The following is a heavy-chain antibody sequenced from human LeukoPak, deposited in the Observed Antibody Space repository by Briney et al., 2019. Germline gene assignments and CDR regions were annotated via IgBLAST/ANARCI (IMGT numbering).Heavy chain of an antibody. V-gene: IGHV1-18*01. D-gene: IGHD2-15*01. CDR2: ISAYNGNT. J-gene: IGHJ4*02. Sequence: ASVKVSCKASGYTFTSYGISWVRQAPGQGLEWMGWISAYNGNTNYAQKLQGRVTMTTDTSTSTAYMELRSLRSDDTAVYYCARSFRYHCSGGSCHLPDDYWGQGTLVTVSS. CDR1: GYTFTSYG. CDR3: ARSFRYHCSGGSCHLPDDY.